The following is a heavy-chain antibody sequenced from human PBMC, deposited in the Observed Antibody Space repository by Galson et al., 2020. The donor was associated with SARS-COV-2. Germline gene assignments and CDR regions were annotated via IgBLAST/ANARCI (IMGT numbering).Heavy chain of an antibody. D-gene: IGHD2-2*01. Sequence: GGSLRLSCAASGFTFSDSAMHWVRQASGKGLEWVGRIRNKASNYATAYAASVKGRFTISRDDSKNTAYLQMNSLKTEDTAVYYCMAPLGDCRSTGCYPSWGQGTLVTVSS. CDR1: GFTFSDSA. V-gene: IGHV3-73*01. J-gene: IGHJ5*02. CDR2: IRNKASNYAT. CDR3: MAPLGDCRSTGCYPS.